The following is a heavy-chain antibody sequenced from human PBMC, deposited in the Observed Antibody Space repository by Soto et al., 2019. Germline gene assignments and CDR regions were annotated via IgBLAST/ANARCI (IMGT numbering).Heavy chain of an antibody. V-gene: IGHV3-23*01. CDR2: ISGSGGST. Sequence: EVQLLESGGGLVQPGGSLRLSCAASGFTFSSYAMSWVRQAPGKGLEWVSAISGSGGSTYYADSVKGRFTISRDNSKNTLYLQMNSLRAEDTAVYYCAKGPHCSGGSCYPTILDYWGQGTLVTVSS. CDR1: GFTFSSYA. CDR3: AKGPHCSGGSCYPTILDY. J-gene: IGHJ4*02. D-gene: IGHD2-15*01.